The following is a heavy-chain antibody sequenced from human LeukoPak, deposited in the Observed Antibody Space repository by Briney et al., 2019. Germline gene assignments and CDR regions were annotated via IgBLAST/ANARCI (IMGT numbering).Heavy chain of an antibody. J-gene: IGHJ4*02. CDR3: ARDVYYGSGSPRLDY. D-gene: IGHD3-10*01. CDR1: RFTFSDYN. V-gene: IGHV3-48*01. Sequence: GGSLRLSCAASRFTFSDYNMNWVRQVPGKGLESVSYISRSGDIIYYADSVKGRFTISRDNAKNSLYLQMNSLRAEDTAVYYCARDVYYGSGSPRLDYWGQGTLFTVSS. CDR2: ISRSGDII.